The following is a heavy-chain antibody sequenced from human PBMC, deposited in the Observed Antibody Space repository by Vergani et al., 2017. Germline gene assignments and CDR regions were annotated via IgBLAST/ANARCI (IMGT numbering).Heavy chain of an antibody. CDR2: VYNTGTP. J-gene: IGHJ4*02. CDR1: GGSIRRSSYY. Sequence: QLQLQQSGPGLVKPSETLPLTCTVPGGSIRRSSYYWGWIRQPPGKGLEWIGSVYNTGTPYYSPSLKSRVTMSVDTSKNQFSLKLSSVTAADTAVDYCAXTSRLLRFLHFDKWGQGTLVTVSS. D-gene: IGHD2/OR15-2a*01. CDR3: AXTSRLLRFLHFDK. V-gene: IGHV4-39*01.